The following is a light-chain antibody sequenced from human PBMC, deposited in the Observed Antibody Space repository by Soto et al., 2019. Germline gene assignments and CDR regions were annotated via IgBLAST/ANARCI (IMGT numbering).Light chain of an antibody. CDR2: SND. V-gene: IGLV1-44*01. Sequence: QSVLTQPPSASGTPGQRVTISCSGSSSNIGTNTVSWYQQLPGKAPKLLIYSNDQRPSGVPDRFSGSKSGTSASLAISGLQSEDEADYYCSSYTSSSTQVFGTGTKLTVL. CDR3: SSYTSSSTQV. CDR1: SSNIGTNT. J-gene: IGLJ1*01.